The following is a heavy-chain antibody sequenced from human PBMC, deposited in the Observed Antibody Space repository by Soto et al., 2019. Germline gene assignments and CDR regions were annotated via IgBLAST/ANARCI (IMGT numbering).Heavy chain of an antibody. Sequence: ASVKVSCKASGYTFTSYDINWVRQATGQGLEWMGWMNPNSGNTGYAQKFQGRVTMTRNTSISTAYMELSSLRSEDTAVYYCYYDSSGYYYGDNYYYGMDVRGQGTTVTVSS. D-gene: IGHD3-22*01. CDR2: MNPNSGNT. V-gene: IGHV1-8*01. J-gene: IGHJ6*02. CDR1: GYTFTSYD. CDR3: YYDSSGYYYGDNYYYGMDV.